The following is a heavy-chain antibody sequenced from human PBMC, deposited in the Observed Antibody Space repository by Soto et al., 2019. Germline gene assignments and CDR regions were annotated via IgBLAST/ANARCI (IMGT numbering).Heavy chain of an antibody. Sequence: QVQLVQSGAEVKKPGTSVKVSCKASGRTFSSYTISWVRQAPGQRLAWMGRIIPILVIANYAQNFLGRLTITADKSTSTDYMELSSLISKDTAVYYGARGVGIVATITTNGWSQWPTVTVSS. CDR3: ARGVGIVATITTNG. CDR2: IIPILVIA. V-gene: IGHV1-69*02. J-gene: IGHJ6*02. CDR1: GRTFSSYT. D-gene: IGHD5-12*01.